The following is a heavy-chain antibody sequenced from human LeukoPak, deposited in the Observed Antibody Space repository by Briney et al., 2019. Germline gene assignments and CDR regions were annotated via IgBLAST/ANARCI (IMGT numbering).Heavy chain of an antibody. D-gene: IGHD3-3*01. J-gene: IGHJ3*02. V-gene: IGHV4-38-2*01. Sequence: SETLSLTCAVSGYSISSGYDWGWIRQPPGEGLEWIGSIYHSGSTYYNPSLKSRVTISVDTSKNQFSLKLSSVTAADTAVYYRARITTDPETFDIWGQGTMVTVSS. CDR2: IYHSGST. CDR1: GYSISSGYD. CDR3: ARITTDPETFDI.